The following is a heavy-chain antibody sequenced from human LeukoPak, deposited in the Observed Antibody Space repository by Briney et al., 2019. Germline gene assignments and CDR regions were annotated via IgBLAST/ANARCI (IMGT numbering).Heavy chain of an antibody. Sequence: PGGSLRLSCGAPGFTFSSYGMHWVRQAPGKGLEWVANIKQDGSEKYYVDSVKGRFTISRDNAKNSLYLQMNSLRAEDTAVYYCTRVRVAARRVLWYFDLWGRGTLVTVSS. J-gene: IGHJ2*01. CDR1: GFTFSSYG. D-gene: IGHD6-6*01. CDR2: IKQDGSEK. CDR3: TRVRVAARRVLWYFDL. V-gene: IGHV3-7*01.